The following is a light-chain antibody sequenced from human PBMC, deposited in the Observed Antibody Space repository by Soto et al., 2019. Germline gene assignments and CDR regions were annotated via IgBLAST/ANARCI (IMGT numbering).Light chain of an antibody. CDR2: DAS. V-gene: IGKV4-1*01. CDR1: QSILYSSNNKSY. Sequence: DIVMTQSPDSLAVSLGERATINCKSSQSILYSSNNKSYLAWYQHKPGKAPKLLIYDASNLEPGVPSRFSGSGSGTYFTFTIISLQPEDIATYYCQQYDNLPWLFFGQGTKLEI. J-gene: IGKJ2*01. CDR3: QQYDNLPWLF.